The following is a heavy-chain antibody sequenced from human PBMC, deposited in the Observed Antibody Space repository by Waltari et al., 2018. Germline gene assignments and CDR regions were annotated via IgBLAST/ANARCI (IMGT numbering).Heavy chain of an antibody. D-gene: IGHD3-3*01. CDR1: GFAFSNYN. V-gene: IGHV3-21*06. CDR2: CSGDGTYI. CDR3: ARENLGVIIFHYYFMDV. Sequence: EVQLVESGGGLVKPGGSLRLSGAASGFAFSNYNMNWVRQAPGNGLGWVSSCSGDGTYIYYSDSVKGRFTSSRDNAKNSLFLQMNSLRAEDTAVYYCARENLGVIIFHYYFMDVWGKGTTVTISS. J-gene: IGHJ6*03.